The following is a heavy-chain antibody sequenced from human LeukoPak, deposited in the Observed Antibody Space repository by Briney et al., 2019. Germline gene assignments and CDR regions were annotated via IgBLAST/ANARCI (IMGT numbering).Heavy chain of an antibody. CDR3: ARAYYYDSSGPIGY. CDR2: ISAYNGNT. CDR1: GYTFTGYY. Sequence: GASVKVSCKASGYTFTGYYMHWVRQAPGQGLEWMGWISAYNGNTNYAQKLQGRVTMTTDTSTSTAYMELRSLRSDDTAVYYCARAYYYDSSGPIGYWGQGTLVTVSS. V-gene: IGHV1-18*04. J-gene: IGHJ4*02. D-gene: IGHD3-22*01.